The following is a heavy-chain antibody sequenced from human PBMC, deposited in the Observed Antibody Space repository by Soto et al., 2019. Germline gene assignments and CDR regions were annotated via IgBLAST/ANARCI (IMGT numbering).Heavy chain of an antibody. V-gene: IGHV3-48*02. CDR2: ISSSSSTI. CDR3: ARDYYDSSGYPDTADY. CDR1: GFTFSSYS. J-gene: IGHJ4*02. D-gene: IGHD3-22*01. Sequence: LRLSCAASGFTFSSYSMNWVRQAPGKGLEWVSYISSSSSTIYYADSVKGRFTISRDNAKNSLYLQMNSLRDEDTAVYYCARDYYDSSGYPDTADYWGQGNLVTVSS.